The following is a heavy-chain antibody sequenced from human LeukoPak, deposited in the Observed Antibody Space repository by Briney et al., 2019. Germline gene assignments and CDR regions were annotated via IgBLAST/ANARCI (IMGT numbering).Heavy chain of an antibody. V-gene: IGHV6-1*01. CDR1: GDSVSINNAA. J-gene: IGHJ5*02. Sequence: SQSLSLTRAFSGDSVSINNAAWNWISQSPSRGLEWVGRTYCRSKRSSDYAVSEKSLITVHPDTSKNQFSVKQNSVTPEDTAVYLCTRDETLVGYRNWFDPWGQGTLVTVSS. D-gene: IGHD5-18*01. CDR2: TYCRSKRSS. CDR3: TRDETLVGYRNWFDP.